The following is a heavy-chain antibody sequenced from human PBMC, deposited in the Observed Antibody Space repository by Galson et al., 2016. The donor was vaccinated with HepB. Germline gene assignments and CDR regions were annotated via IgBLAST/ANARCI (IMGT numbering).Heavy chain of an antibody. CDR1: GGSVTSSNW. CDR2: IYHTGTS. CDR3: ARDLPAARAFDL. Sequence: SETLSLTCAVSGGSVTSSNWWSWVRQFPGKGLEWIGEIYHTGTSTYNPSLKSRVTISIDNSKNLFSLRLDSVTAADTAVYYCARDLPAARAFDLWGQGTMVTVS. V-gene: IGHV4-4*02. D-gene: IGHD6-6*01. J-gene: IGHJ3*01.